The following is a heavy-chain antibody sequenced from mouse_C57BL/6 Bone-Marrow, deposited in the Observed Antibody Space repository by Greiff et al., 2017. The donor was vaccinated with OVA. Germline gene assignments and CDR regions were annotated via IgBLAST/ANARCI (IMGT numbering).Heavy chain of an antibody. Sequence: QVQLQQSGAELVRPGTSVKVSCKASGYAFTNYLIEWVKQRPGQGLEWIGVINPGSGGTNYNEKFKGKATLTADKSSSTAYMQLSSLTSKDSAVCFCARWGDRGGFDYWGQGTTLTVSS. D-gene: IGHD1-1*02. CDR1: GYAFTNYL. CDR2: INPGSGGT. J-gene: IGHJ2*01. V-gene: IGHV1-54*01. CDR3: ARWGDRGGFDY.